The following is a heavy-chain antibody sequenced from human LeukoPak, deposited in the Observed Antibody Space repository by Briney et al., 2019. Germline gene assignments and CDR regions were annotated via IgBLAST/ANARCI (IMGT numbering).Heavy chain of an antibody. Sequence: GGSLRLSCAASGFTFSNAWMSWVRQAPGKGLEWVGRIKSKTDGGTTDYAAPVKGRFTISRDDSKNTLYLQMYSLKTEDTAVYYCTTVAWYSSSWTLDYWGQGTLVTVSS. J-gene: IGHJ4*02. CDR1: GFTFSNAW. D-gene: IGHD6-13*01. CDR2: IKSKTDGGTT. V-gene: IGHV3-15*01. CDR3: TTVAWYSSSWTLDY.